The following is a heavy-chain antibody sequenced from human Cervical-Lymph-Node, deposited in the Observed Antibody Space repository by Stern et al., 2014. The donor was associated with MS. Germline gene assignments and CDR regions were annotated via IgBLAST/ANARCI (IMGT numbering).Heavy chain of an antibody. V-gene: IGHV4-30-4*01. J-gene: IGHJ5*02. D-gene: IGHD2-2*01. CDR1: GGSFSSGDYY. Sequence: QVQLVESGPGLVKPSQTLYLTCTVSGGSFSSGDYYWSWLRQPPGKGLEWVVYIYYRGSHYYNPSLKSRVTISVDTSKNQFSLKLSSVTAADTAVYYCASANCSSTSCPNWFDPWGQGTLVTVSS. CDR3: ASANCSSTSCPNWFDP. CDR2: IYYRGSH.